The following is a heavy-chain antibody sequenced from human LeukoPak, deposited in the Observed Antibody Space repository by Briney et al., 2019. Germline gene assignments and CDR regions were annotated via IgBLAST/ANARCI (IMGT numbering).Heavy chain of an antibody. Sequence: GASVKVSCKASGYTFTSFGLSRVRQAPGQGLDWMGWISPYNGNTKYAQHLQGRVTMTTDTSTSTAYMELRSLRSDDTAVYYCAKGVRRLFSDAASDCWGQGTLVTVSS. CDR3: AKGVRRLFSDAASDC. V-gene: IGHV1-18*04. D-gene: IGHD3-22*01. CDR2: ISPYNGNT. CDR1: GYTFTSFG. J-gene: IGHJ4*02.